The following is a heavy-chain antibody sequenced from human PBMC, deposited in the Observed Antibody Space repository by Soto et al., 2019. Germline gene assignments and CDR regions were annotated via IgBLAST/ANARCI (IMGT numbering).Heavy chain of an antibody. J-gene: IGHJ4*02. CDR1: GYTFTSYD. CDR3: ARRAETNGWNGFGADKYYFDF. CDR2: MNPNTGNS. V-gene: IGHV1-8*01. D-gene: IGHD1-1*01. Sequence: QVQLVQSGAEVRKPGASVKVSCEASGYTFTSYDIYWVRQATGQGLEWMGWMNPNTGNSGYAQKCQRRVTMTSDTSISTAHMELSSLRSEDTAVYYCARRAETNGWNGFGADKYYFDFWGQGTLVTVSS.